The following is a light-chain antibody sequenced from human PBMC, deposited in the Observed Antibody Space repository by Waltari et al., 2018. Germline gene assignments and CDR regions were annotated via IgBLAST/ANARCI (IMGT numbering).Light chain of an antibody. CDR2: EAS. CDR3: QQSHSTPLT. V-gene: IGKV1-39*01. Sequence: DIQITQSPSSLSASVGDRVTLACRASQTVSNYLNWYQQKPGKAPKLLIYEASNLQSGVPSRFSGSRSGTDFTLTIASLQPEDFATYYCQQSHSTPLTFGGGTKVEIK. J-gene: IGKJ4*01. CDR1: QTVSNY.